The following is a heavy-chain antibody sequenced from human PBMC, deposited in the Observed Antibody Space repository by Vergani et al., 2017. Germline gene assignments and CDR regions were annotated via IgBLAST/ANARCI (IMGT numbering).Heavy chain of an antibody. CDR1: GGSISAGYYF. Sequence: QVQLQASGPGRVKPSQTLSLTCTMSGGSISAGYYFWSWIRQPAGKGLEWLGHISASGNASHSPSLKTRVSMSVDTSKNQFSLKVKSVTAADTAIYFCARRSGGYYSGGKVHPLRTAFDVWGNGTVVTVSS. CDR3: ARRSGGYYSGGKVHPLRTAFDV. J-gene: IGHJ3*01. CDR2: ISASGNA. D-gene: IGHD2-15*01. V-gene: IGHV4-61*02.